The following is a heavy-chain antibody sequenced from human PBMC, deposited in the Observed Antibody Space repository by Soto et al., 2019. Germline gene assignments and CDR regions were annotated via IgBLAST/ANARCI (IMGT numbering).Heavy chain of an antibody. J-gene: IGHJ6*02. CDR3: ARHDTSYSSSRGFYYGMDV. CDR2: IYPGDSDT. V-gene: IGHV5-51*01. D-gene: IGHD6-6*01. CDR1: GCSFTSYW. Sequence: GESLKISCKGSGCSFTSYWIGWVRQMPGKGLEWMGIIYPGDSDTRYSPSFQGQVTISADKSISTAYLQWSSLKASDTAMYYCARHDTSYSSSRGFYYGMDVWGQGTTVTVS.